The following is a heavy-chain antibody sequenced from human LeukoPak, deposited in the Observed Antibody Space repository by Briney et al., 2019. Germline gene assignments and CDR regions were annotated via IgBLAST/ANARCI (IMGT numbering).Heavy chain of an antibody. Sequence: SETLSLTCTVSGYSISSGYYWGWIRQPPGKRLEWIGSIYHSGSTYYNPSLKSRVTISVDTSKNQFSLKLSSVTAADTAVYYCEGEGYSSSSGAGWFDPWGQGTLVTVSS. CDR2: IYHSGST. J-gene: IGHJ5*02. CDR3: EGEGYSSSSGAGWFDP. V-gene: IGHV4-38-2*02. CDR1: GYSISSGYY. D-gene: IGHD6-6*01.